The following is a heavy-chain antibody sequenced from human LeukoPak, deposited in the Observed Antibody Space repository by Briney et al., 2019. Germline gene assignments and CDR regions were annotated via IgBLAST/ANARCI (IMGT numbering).Heavy chain of an antibody. CDR2: HYYSGSI. V-gene: IGHV4-39*01. CDR1: GGSINSSGYY. Sequence: PSETLSLTCTVSGGSINSSGYYWGWIRQPPGKGLEWIGSHYYSGSIYYNPSLKSRVTISVDTSKNQFSLKLSSVTAAETAVYYCATALDYCSSTSCPGYYFDYWGQGTLVTVSS. D-gene: IGHD2-2*01. CDR3: ATALDYCSSTSCPGYYFDY. J-gene: IGHJ4*02.